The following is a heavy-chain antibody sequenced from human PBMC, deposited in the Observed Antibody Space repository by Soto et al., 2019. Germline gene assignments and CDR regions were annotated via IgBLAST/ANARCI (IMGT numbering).Heavy chain of an antibody. Sequence: GGSLRLSCAASGFTVSTYSMNWVRQAPGKGLEWVSYISSSSSTIYYADSVKGRFTISRDNSKNSMYLQMNSLRAEDTAVYYCARARGYCSGGSCSHLSYYYYYYMDVWGKGTTVTVSS. D-gene: IGHD2-15*01. V-gene: IGHV3-48*01. CDR1: GFTVSTYS. CDR2: ISSSSSTI. CDR3: ARARGYCSGGSCSHLSYYYYYYMDV. J-gene: IGHJ6*03.